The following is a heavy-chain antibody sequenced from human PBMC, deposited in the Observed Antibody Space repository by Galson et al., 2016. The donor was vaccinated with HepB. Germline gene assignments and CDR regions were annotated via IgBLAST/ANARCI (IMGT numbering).Heavy chain of an antibody. CDR3: ARWDFWSGYYFGFDY. Sequence: SVKVSCKASGYTFTTYAMHWVRQAPGQRLEWMGWINAGNGNTKCSQKFQGRVTITRDTSASTAYMELSSLRSEDTAVYYCARWDFWSGYYFGFDYWGQGTLVTVSS. J-gene: IGHJ4*02. CDR1: GYTFTTYA. D-gene: IGHD3-3*01. CDR2: INAGNGNT. V-gene: IGHV1-3*01.